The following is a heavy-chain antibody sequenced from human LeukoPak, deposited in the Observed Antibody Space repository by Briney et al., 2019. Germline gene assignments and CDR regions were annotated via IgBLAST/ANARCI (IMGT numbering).Heavy chain of an antibody. D-gene: IGHD2-21*01. J-gene: IGHJ4*02. V-gene: IGHV1-2*02. CDR3: ARGVGQTAAVVDEYYFDY. Sequence: GASVKVSCKASGYTFTGYCMHWVRQAPGQGLEWMGWINPNSGGTNYAQKFQGRVTMTRDTSISTAYMELSRLRSDDTAVYYCARGVGQTAAVVDEYYFDYWGQGTLVTVSS. CDR2: INPNSGGT. CDR1: GYTFTGYC.